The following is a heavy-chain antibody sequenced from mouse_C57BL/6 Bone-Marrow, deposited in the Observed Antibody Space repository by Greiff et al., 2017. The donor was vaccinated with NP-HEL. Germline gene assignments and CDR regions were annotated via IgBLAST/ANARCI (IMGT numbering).Heavy chain of an antibody. CDR2: ISSGSSTI. CDR3: ARMRWLLREAMDY. J-gene: IGHJ4*01. D-gene: IGHD2-3*01. CDR1: GFTFSDYG. Sequence: EVKVVESGGGLVKPGGSLKLSCAASGFTFSDYGMHWVRQAPEKGLEWVAYISSGSSTIYYADTVKGRFTISRDNAKNTLFLQMTSLRSEDTAMYYCARMRWLLREAMDYWGQGTSVTVSS. V-gene: IGHV5-17*01.